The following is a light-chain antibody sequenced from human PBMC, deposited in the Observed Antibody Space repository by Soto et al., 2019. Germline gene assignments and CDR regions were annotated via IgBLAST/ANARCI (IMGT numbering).Light chain of an antibody. CDR3: SSYTSSSTYV. CDR1: SSDVGGYNY. Sequence: QSALTQPASVSGSPGQSITISCTGTSSDVGGYNYVSWSQQHPGKAPQLIIYEVSNRPSGVSNRFSGSKSGNTASLTISGLQAEDEADDYCSSYTSSSTYVFGTGTKVTVL. CDR2: EVS. V-gene: IGLV2-14*01. J-gene: IGLJ1*01.